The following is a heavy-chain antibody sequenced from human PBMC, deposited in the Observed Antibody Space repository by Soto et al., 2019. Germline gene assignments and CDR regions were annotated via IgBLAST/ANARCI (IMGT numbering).Heavy chain of an antibody. V-gene: IGHV3-53*01. CDR3: ASCREREHAFDV. J-gene: IGHJ3*01. CDR1: GLTIRGKTY. CDR2: LYSEDGT. Sequence: DVQLVESGGGLIQPGGSLRLSCAASGLTIRGKTYMTWVRQAPGKGLEWLSALYSEDGTFYADSVKGRFTISRDYSKNIVYLQLNSLTPEDTAVYYYASCREREHAFDVWGQGTVVTVSS. D-gene: IGHD1-1*01.